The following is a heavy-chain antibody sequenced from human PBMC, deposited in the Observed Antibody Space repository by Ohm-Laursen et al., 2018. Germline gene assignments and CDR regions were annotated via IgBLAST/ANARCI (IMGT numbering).Heavy chain of an antibody. CDR3: AKSRRLGEHAWDS. CDR1: GFTISSFW. CDR2: INADGSEE. V-gene: IGHV3-7*03. Sequence: SLRLSCSASGFTISSFWMSWVRQAPGKGLERVANINADGSEEQYMDSVKGRFTVSRDNTKNSLYLQMNSLRAEDTAVYYCAKSRRLGEHAWDSWGQGTLVTVSS. J-gene: IGHJ4*02. D-gene: IGHD3-16*01.